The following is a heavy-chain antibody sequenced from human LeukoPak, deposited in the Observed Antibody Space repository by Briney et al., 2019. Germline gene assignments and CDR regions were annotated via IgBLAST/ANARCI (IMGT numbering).Heavy chain of an antibody. CDR1: GGSFSGYY. V-gene: IGHV3-23*01. D-gene: IGHD1-14*01. J-gene: IGHJ3*02. Sequence: ETLSLTCAVYGGSFSGYYWSWVRQAPGKGLEWVSAISGSGGSTYYADSVKGRFTISRDNSKNTLYLQMNSLRGEDTAVYSCARETMPNLLDIWGQGTMVTVSS. CDR2: ISGSGGST. CDR3: ARETMPNLLDI.